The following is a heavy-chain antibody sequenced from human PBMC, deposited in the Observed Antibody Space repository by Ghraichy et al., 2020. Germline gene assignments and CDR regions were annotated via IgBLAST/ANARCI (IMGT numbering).Heavy chain of an antibody. CDR2: IYYSGST. V-gene: IGHV4-39*01. J-gene: IGHJ5*02. CDR1: GGSISSSSYY. D-gene: IGHD3-22*01. Sequence: SETLSLTCTVSGGSISSSSYYWGWIRQPPGKGLGWIGSIYYSGSTYYNPSLKSRVTISVDTSKNQFSLKLSSVTAADTAVYYCAGSNYYDSSGYYWRSGYNWCDPWGQGTLVTVSS. CDR3: AGSNYYDSSGYYWRSGYNWCDP.